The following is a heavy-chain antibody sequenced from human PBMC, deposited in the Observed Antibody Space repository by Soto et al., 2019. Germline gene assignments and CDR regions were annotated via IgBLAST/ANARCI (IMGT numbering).Heavy chain of an antibody. CDR1: GFTFSKYS. V-gene: IGHV3-21*01. D-gene: IGHD1-26*01. J-gene: IGHJ1*01. CDR2: ISSSSTYI. CDR3: GRPVGGTDY. Sequence: GGSLRLSCAASGFTFSKYSMNWVRQAPGKGLEWVSSISSSSTYIYYADSVKGRFTISRDNAKNSLYLQLSSLRVEDTAVYYCGRPVGGTDYCGQGTLVIVSA.